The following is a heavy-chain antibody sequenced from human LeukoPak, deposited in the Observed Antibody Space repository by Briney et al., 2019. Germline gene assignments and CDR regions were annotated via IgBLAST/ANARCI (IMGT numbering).Heavy chain of an antibody. V-gene: IGHV3-48*02. J-gene: IGHJ4*02. CDR2: ISSSSSTI. CDR3: ARAKAAGPSSGWYVG. D-gene: IGHD6-19*01. Sequence: ISSSSSTIYYAPSVKGRFTISRDNAKNSLYLQMNSLRDEDTAVYYCARAKAAGPSSGWYVGWGQGTLVTVSS.